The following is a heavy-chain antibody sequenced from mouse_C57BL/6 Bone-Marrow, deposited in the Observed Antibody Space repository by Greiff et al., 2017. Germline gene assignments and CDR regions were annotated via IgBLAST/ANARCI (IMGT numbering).Heavy chain of an antibody. V-gene: IGHV1-85*01. J-gene: IGHJ1*03. CDR1: GYTFTSYD. CDR2: IYPRDGST. Sequence: LVESGPELVKPGASVKLSCKASGYTFTSYDINWVKQRPGQGLEWIGWIYPRDGSTKYNEKFKGKATLTVDTSSSTAYMELHSLTAEDAAVYFCARGIKWYFDVWGTGTTVTVSS. D-gene: IGHD2-4*01. CDR3: ARGIKWYFDV.